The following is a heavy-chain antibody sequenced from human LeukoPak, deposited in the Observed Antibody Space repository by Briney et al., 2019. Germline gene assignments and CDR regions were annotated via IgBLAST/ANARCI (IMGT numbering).Heavy chain of an antibody. D-gene: IGHD3-9*01. CDR1: GYTFAGYY. CDR3: ARADILTGYDAFDI. J-gene: IGHJ3*02. V-gene: IGHV1-2*04. CDR2: INPNSGGT. Sequence: ASVKVSCKASGYTFAGYYMHWVRQAPGQGLEWMGWINPNSGGTNYAQKFQGWVTMTRDTSISTAYMEPSRLRSDDTAVYYCARADILTGYDAFDIWGQGTMVTVSS.